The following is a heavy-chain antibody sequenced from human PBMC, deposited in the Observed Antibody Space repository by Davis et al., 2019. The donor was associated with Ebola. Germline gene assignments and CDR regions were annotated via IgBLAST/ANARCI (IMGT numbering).Heavy chain of an antibody. Sequence: ASVKVSCKASGYTFTNYGLTWVRQAPGQGLEWMGWINPHNGNTNYAQNVQGRVIMTSDTATTTAYMEVGSLRSDDTAVYYCARAQFPTTSDHWGQGTLVTVSS. D-gene: IGHD1-1*01. J-gene: IGHJ4*02. CDR2: INPHNGNT. CDR1: GYTFTNYG. CDR3: ARAQFPTTSDH. V-gene: IGHV1-18*04.